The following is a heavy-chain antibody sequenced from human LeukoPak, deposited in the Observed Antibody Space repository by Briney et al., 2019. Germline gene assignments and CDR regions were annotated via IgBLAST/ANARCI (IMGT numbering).Heavy chain of an antibody. CDR1: GFTFSSYW. Sequence: PGGSLRLSCEASGFTFSSYWMHWVRQAPGKGLVWVSLIKGDGSSSNYADSVKGRFTISRDNAKNSLYLQMNSLRAEDTAVYYCAREVYDYYDTLDYWGQGTLVTVSS. V-gene: IGHV3-74*01. D-gene: IGHD3-22*01. J-gene: IGHJ4*02. CDR3: AREVYDYYDTLDY. CDR2: IKGDGSSS.